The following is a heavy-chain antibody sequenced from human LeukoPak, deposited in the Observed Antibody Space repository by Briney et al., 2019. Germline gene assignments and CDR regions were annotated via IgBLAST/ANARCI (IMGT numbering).Heavy chain of an antibody. CDR2: ISAYNGNT. D-gene: IGHD3-3*01. CDR3: ASNYDFWSGSYYFDY. V-gene: IGHV1-18*01. CDR1: GYTFTSYG. Sequence: ASVKVSCKASGYTFTSYGISWVRQAPGQGLEWMGWISAYNGNTNYAQKLQGRVTMTTDTSTSTAYMELSSLRSEDTAVYYCASNYDFWSGSYYFDYWGQGTLVTVSS. J-gene: IGHJ4*02.